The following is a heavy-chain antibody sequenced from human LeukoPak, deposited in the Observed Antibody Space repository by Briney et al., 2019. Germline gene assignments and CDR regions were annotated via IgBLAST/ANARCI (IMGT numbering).Heavy chain of an antibody. CDR2: IKQDGSEK. J-gene: IGHJ4*02. Sequence: PGGSLRLSCAASGFTFSNYWMGWVRQAPGKGVERVANIKQDGSEKYYVDSVKGRFTISRDNAKKSLYLQMNSLRAEDTAVYYCARDKSVGATPFDYWGQGTLVTVSS. V-gene: IGHV3-7*05. CDR3: ARDKSVGATPFDY. D-gene: IGHD1-26*01. CDR1: GFTFSNYW.